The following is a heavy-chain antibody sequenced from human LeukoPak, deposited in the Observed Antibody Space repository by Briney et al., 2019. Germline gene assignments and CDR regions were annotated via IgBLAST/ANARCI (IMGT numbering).Heavy chain of an antibody. CDR1: GFTFSSYG. CDR2: ISHDGSNK. Sequence: GRSLRLSCAASGFTFSSYGMHWVRQAPGKGLEWVAVISHDGSNKFYADSVKGRFTISRDNSKNTLYLQMNSLRAEDTAVYYCAKDICSTSCYCDYWGQGTLVTVSS. J-gene: IGHJ4*02. D-gene: IGHD2-2*01. CDR3: AKDICSTSCYCDY. V-gene: IGHV3-30*18.